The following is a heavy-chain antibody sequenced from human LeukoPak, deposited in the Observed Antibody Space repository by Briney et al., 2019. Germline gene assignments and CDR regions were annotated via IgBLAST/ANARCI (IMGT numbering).Heavy chain of an antibody. V-gene: IGHV3-23*01. CDR2: ITGSGSTT. CDR1: GFAFSNYG. Sequence: GGTLRLSCAASGFAFSNYGMNWVRQAPGKGLEWVSGITGSGSTTYYADSVKGRFTISRDNSKNTLYLQMNSPRAEDTAAYYCAKDGNWARFENWGQGTLVTVSS. D-gene: IGHD7-27*01. CDR3: AKDGNWARFEN. J-gene: IGHJ4*02.